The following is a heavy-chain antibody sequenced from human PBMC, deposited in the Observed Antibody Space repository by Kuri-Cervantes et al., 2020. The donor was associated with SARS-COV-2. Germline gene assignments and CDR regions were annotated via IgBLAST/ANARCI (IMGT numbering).Heavy chain of an antibody. V-gene: IGHV3-48*03. D-gene: IGHD4-17*01. CDR1: GFTFSSYE. Sequence: GGSLRLSCAASGFTFSSYEMNWVRQAPGKGLEWVSYISSSGSTIYYADSVKGRFTISRDNAKNSLYLQMNSLRAEDTAVYYCARVRGDYAPDYYYYYGMDAWGQGTTVTVSS. CDR2: ISSSGSTI. J-gene: IGHJ6*02. CDR3: ARVRGDYAPDYYYYYGMDA.